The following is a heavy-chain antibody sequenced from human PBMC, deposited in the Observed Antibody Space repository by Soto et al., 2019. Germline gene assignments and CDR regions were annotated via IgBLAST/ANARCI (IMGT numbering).Heavy chain of an antibody. Sequence: PGGSLRLSCAASGFTVSGDYMSWVRQAPGKGLEWVSVIYIDGNTFYADSVKGRFTISRDNSKNTLYLQMNNLRVEDTAMYYCVRDQSLVTTTWGQGTLVTVSS. V-gene: IGHV3-66*01. D-gene: IGHD4-17*01. J-gene: IGHJ4*02. CDR3: VRDQSLVTTT. CDR1: GFTVSGDY. CDR2: IYIDGNT.